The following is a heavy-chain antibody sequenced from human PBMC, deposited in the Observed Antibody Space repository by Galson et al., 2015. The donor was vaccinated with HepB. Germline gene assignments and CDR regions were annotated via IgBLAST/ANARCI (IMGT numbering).Heavy chain of an antibody. CDR1: GFTFSGYG. J-gene: IGHJ3*02. CDR2: IWYDGSKQ. Sequence: SLRLSCAASGFTFSGYGMHWVRQAPGKGLEWVAVIWYDGSKQYYADSVKGRFTVSRDNSGNTLYMQVNSLRVEDTAVYYCARYQGDWGAFDIWGQGTMVTVSS. CDR3: ARYQGDWGAFDI. D-gene: IGHD7-27*01. V-gene: IGHV3-33*01.